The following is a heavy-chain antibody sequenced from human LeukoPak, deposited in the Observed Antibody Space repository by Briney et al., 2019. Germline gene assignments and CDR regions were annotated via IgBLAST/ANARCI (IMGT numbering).Heavy chain of an antibody. Sequence: PGGSLRLSRAVSGLTFSSYWMSWVRQAPGKGLEWVANIKQDGSQKYYVDSVKGRFTISRDSAKNSLYLQMDSLRAEDTAVYHCARGFGMDVWGQGTTVTVSS. V-gene: IGHV3-7*01. CDR1: GLTFSSYW. J-gene: IGHJ6*02. CDR3: ARGFGMDV. CDR2: IKQDGSQK.